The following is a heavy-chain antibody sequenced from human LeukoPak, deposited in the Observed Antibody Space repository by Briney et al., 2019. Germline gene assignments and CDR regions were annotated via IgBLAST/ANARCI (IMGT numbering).Heavy chain of an antibody. D-gene: IGHD3-10*01. V-gene: IGHV3-48*02. Sequence: PGGSLRLSCAASGFTFSSYSMNWVRQAPGKGLDWVSYISSSSSTIYYADSMKGRFTISRDNAKNSLYLQMNSLRDEDTAVYYCARVTMVRGVYFDYWGQGTLVTVSS. CDR3: ARVTMVRGVYFDY. CDR2: ISSSSSTI. CDR1: GFTFSSYS. J-gene: IGHJ4*02.